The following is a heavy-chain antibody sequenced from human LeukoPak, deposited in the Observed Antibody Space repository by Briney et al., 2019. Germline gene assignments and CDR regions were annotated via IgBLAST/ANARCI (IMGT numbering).Heavy chain of an antibody. J-gene: IGHJ6*03. Sequence: VGSLRLSCAASGFTFSSYSMNWVRQAPGKGLEWVSSISSSSSYIYYADSVKGRFTISRDNAKNSLYLQMNSLRAEDTAVYYCARVENSSPYYYYYYMDVWGKGTTVTVSS. CDR3: ARVENSSPYYYYYYMDV. CDR1: GFTFSSYS. D-gene: IGHD6-6*01. V-gene: IGHV3-21*01. CDR2: ISSSSSYI.